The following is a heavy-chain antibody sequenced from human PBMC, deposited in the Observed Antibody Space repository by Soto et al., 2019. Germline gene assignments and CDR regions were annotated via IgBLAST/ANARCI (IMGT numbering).Heavy chain of an antibody. D-gene: IGHD6-6*01. V-gene: IGHV1-2*02. CDR2: INPNSGGT. Sequence: SVKVSCNASGYTFTCYYMHWVRQAPGQGLEWMGWINPNSGGTNYAQKFQGRVTMTRDTSMSTAYMELSRLRSDDTAVYYCARVPPSSIAARYPPAAAFYYYWGQGTLVTVSS. CDR1: GYTFTCYY. J-gene: IGHJ4*02. CDR3: ARVPPSSIAARYPPAAAFYYY.